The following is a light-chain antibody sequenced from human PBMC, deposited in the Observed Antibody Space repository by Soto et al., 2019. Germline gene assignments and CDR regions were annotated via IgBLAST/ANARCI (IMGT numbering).Light chain of an antibody. J-gene: IGKJ5*01. CDR1: QSVNTY. CDR3: QQRYNWPPIT. CDR2: DAS. Sequence: EVVLTQSPATLSLSPGERATLSCRASQSVNTYLAWYQQKPGQAPRLLIYDASNRATGIPARFSGSGSGTEFTLTISSLEPEDFAVYYCQQRYNWPPITFGQGTRLEI. V-gene: IGKV3-11*01.